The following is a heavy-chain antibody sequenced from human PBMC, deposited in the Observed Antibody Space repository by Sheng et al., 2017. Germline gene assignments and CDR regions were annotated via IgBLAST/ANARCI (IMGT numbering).Heavy chain of an antibody. Sequence: QVQLQESGPGLVKPSETLSLTCAVSGYSISSGYYWGWIRQPPGKGLEWIGSIYHSGSTYYNPSLKSRVTISVDTSKNQFSLKLSSVTAADTAVYYCARTGTWLVATYDGEFDYWGQGTLVTVSS. CDR3: ARTGTWLVATYDGEFDY. V-gene: IGHV4-38-2*01. CDR1: GYSISSGYY. CDR2: IYHSGST. D-gene: IGHD5-12*01. J-gene: IGHJ4*02.